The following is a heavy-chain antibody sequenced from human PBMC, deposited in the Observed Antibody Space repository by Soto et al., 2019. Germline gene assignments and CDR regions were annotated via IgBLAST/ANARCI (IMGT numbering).Heavy chain of an antibody. J-gene: IGHJ5*02. CDR1: GITLSDNY. Sequence: GGSLRLSCVASGITLSDNYMHWVRQAPGKGLEWVAVIWYDGSNKYYADSVKGRFTISRDNSKNTLYLQMNSLRAEDTAVYYCARENCTNGVCYDWFDPWGQGTLVTVSS. CDR2: IWYDGSNK. V-gene: IGHV3-33*08. D-gene: IGHD2-8*01. CDR3: ARENCTNGVCYDWFDP.